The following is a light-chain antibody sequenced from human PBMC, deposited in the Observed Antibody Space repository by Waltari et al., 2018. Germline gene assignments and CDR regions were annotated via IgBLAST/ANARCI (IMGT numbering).Light chain of an antibody. CDR2: EVI. Sequence: YQQPPDKAPKLIVYEVIERPSGVSTRFSGSKSGNTASLTISGLQAEDEADYYCCSYAGRNIWVFGGGTKVTVL. CDR3: CSYAGRNIWV. J-gene: IGLJ3*02. V-gene: IGLV2-23*02.